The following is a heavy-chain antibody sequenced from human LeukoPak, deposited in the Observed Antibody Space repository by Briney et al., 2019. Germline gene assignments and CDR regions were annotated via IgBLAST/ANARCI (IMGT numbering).Heavy chain of an antibody. CDR1: DGSFSGYY. CDR3: ARGYDNSRGDAFDI. V-gene: IGHV4-34*01. CDR2: SINHSGST. D-gene: IGHD3-22*01. Sequence: PSETLSLTCAVYDGSFSGYYWSWIRQPPGKGLEWIGESINHSGSTNYNPSLKSRVTISVDTSKNQFSLKLSSVTAADTAVYYCARGYDNSRGDAFDIWGQGTMVTVSS. J-gene: IGHJ3*02.